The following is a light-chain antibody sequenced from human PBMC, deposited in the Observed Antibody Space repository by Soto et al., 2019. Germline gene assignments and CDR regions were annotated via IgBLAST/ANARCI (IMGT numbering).Light chain of an antibody. CDR2: GAS. CDR1: QTVYNN. V-gene: IGKV3-15*01. CDR3: PPYHNSWS. J-gene: IGKJ1*01. Sequence: EIVMTQSPATLSVSPGERATLSCRASQTVYNNLAWYQQKPGQAPRLLIYGASTRATGLPARFSGSGSGTELPLTITSLQSEDLAVYYCPPYHNSWSFGHGTKLDIQ.